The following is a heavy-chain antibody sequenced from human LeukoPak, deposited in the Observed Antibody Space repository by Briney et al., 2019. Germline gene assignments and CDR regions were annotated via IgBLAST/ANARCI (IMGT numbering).Heavy chain of an antibody. Sequence: KPSETLSLTCTVSGGSISSYYWSWIRQPPGKRLEWIGYIDNSGNTSYNPSLKSRVTISVDTSKNQFSVNLNSVTAADTAVYYCTRISAAGTSFDYWGQGTLVTVSS. J-gene: IGHJ4*02. CDR3: TRISAAGTSFDY. CDR2: IDNSGNT. D-gene: IGHD6-13*01. V-gene: IGHV4-59*08. CDR1: GGSISSYY.